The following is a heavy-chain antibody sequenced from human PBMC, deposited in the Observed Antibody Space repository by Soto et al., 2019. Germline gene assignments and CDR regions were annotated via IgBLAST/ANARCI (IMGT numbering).Heavy chain of an antibody. V-gene: IGHV3-48*02. CDR1: GFTFSSYS. CDR2: ITSSGTTV. D-gene: IGHD6-13*01. Sequence: EVHLVESGGGLVQPGGSLRLSCAASGFTFSSYSLNWVRQAPGKGLEWVSYITSSGTTVYYADSVRGRFTISRDKAKNSLYLQMNSLRDDDTAVYYCARGSSNWAYYVDFWGQGTLVTVSS. CDR3: ARGSSNWAYYVDF. J-gene: IGHJ4*02.